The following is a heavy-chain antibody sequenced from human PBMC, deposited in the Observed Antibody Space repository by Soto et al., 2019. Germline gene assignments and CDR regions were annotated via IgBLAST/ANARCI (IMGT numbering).Heavy chain of an antibody. CDR2: ISSGSKTT. J-gene: IGHJ4*02. CDR3: AREDILGARSFAY. V-gene: IGHV3-48*02. CDR1: GFTFSGYS. D-gene: IGHD1-26*01. Sequence: EVQLVESGGGLVQWGGSLRLSCAASGFTFSGYSVNWVRQAPGKGLEWGSYISSGSKTTYYADSVKGRFTVSRDNARNSQYLQMNSLRDEDTAVYYCAREDILGARSFAYWGEGTLVTVSS.